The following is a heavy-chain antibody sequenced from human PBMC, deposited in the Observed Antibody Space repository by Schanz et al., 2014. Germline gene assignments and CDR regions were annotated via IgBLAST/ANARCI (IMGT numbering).Heavy chain of an antibody. D-gene: IGHD3-10*01. J-gene: IGHJ3*02. CDR3: AKGRFGELSAFDI. V-gene: IGHV3-23*01. CDR1: GFTFSSYA. CDR2: ISGSGGST. Sequence: EMQLLESGGGLVQPGGSLRLSCAGSGFTFSSYAMSWVRQAPGKGLEWVSAISGSGGSTYYADSVKGRFTISRDNSKNTLYLQMNSLRAEDTAVYYCAKGRFGELSAFDIWGQGTMVTVSS.